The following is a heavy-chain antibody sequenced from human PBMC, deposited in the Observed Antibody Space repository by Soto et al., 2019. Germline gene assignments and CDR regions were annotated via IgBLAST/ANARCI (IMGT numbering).Heavy chain of an antibody. V-gene: IGHV1-8*01. J-gene: IGHJ6*02. Sequence: QVQLVQSGAEVKKPGASVKVSCKASGYTFTSYDINWVRQATGQGLEWMGWMNPNSGNTGYAQKFQGRVTMTRNTSISTAYMELSSLRSEDTAVYYCARRRGLRGFWGRGTGMDVWGQGTTVTVSS. CDR3: ARRRGLRGFWGRGTGMDV. CDR2: MNPNSGNT. CDR1: GYTFTSYD. D-gene: IGHD3-16*01.